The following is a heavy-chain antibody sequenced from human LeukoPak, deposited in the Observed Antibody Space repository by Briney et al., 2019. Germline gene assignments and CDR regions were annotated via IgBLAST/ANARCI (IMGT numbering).Heavy chain of an antibody. Sequence: GGSLRLSCAASGFTFSSYAMSWVRQAPGKGLEWVSAISGSGGSTYYADSVKGRFTISRDNSKNTLCLQMNSLRAEDTAVYYCAKQLGYCSDGSCYFPYWGQGTLVAVSS. CDR3: AKQLGYCSDGSCYFPY. CDR1: GFTFSSYA. CDR2: ISGSGGST. V-gene: IGHV3-23*01. J-gene: IGHJ4*02. D-gene: IGHD2-15*01.